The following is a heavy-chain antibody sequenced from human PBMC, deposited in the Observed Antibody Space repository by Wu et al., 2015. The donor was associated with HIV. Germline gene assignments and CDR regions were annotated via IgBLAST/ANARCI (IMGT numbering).Heavy chain of an antibody. D-gene: IGHD3-10*01. J-gene: IGHJ3*02. V-gene: IGHV1-2*02. CDR3: ARDGAHGYGSENAFDI. CDR1: GYTFTGYY. CDR2: INPNSGGT. Sequence: QVQLVQSGAEVKKPGASVKVSCKASGYTFTGYYMHWVRQAPGQGLEWMGWINPNSGGTNYAQKFQGRVTMTRDTSISTAYMELSRLRSDDTAVYYCARDGAHGYGSENAFDIWGQGTMVTVSS.